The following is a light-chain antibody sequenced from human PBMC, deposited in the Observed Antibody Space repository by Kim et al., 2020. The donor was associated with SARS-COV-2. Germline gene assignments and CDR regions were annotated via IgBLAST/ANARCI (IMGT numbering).Light chain of an antibody. CDR1: SLRRYY. CDR3: NSRDSSGNHVV. V-gene: IGLV3-19*01. CDR2: GKN. Sequence: ALGQTVRITCQGDSLRRYYASWYQQKPGQAPVLVIYGKNNPPSGIPDRFSGSSSGNTASLTITGAQAEDEADYYCNSRDSSGNHVVFGGGTKLTVL. J-gene: IGLJ2*01.